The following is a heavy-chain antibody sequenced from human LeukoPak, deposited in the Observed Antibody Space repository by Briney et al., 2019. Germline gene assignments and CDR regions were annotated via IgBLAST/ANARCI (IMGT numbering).Heavy chain of an antibody. CDR3: AREGEPTYYYDSSGYSY. CDR1: GFTFDDYG. Sequence: GGSLRLSCAASGFTFDDYGISWVRQAPGKGLEWVSGINWNGGSTGYADSVKGRFTISRDNAKNSLYLQMNSLRAEDTALYYCAREGEPTYYYDSSGYSYWGQGTLVTVSS. D-gene: IGHD3-22*01. CDR2: INWNGGST. V-gene: IGHV3-20*04. J-gene: IGHJ4*02.